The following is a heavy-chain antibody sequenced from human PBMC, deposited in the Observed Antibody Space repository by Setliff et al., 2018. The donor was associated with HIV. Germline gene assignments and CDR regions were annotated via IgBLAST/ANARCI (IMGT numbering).Heavy chain of an antibody. CDR1: GGSISTYF. Sequence: PSETLSLTCTVSGGSISTYFWSWVRQTPGKGLEWICYIYYTGSTSYNPSFRSRVTISVDTSKNQFSLMLDSVTAADTAVYYCARNSQKGIQPLLLASWGPGTLVTVCS. CDR3: ARNSQKGIQPLLLAS. CDR2: IYYTGST. D-gene: IGHD1-1*01. V-gene: IGHV4-59*01. J-gene: IGHJ4*02.